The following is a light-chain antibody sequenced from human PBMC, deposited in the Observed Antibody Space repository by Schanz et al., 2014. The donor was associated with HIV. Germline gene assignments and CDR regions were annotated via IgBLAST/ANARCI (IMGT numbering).Light chain of an antibody. CDR2: DVS. J-gene: IGLJ2*01. Sequence: QSALTQPRSVSGSPGQSVTISCTGTSSDVGGYNYVSWYQQHPGKAPKLMIYDVSKRPSGVPDRFSGSKSGNTASLSISGLQTEDKADYSCSSYVATSNLLLGGGTKLTVL. V-gene: IGLV2-11*01. CDR1: SSDVGGYNY. CDR3: SSYVATSNLL.